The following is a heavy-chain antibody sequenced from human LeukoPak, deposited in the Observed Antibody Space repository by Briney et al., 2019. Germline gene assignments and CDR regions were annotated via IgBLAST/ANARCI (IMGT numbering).Heavy chain of an antibody. D-gene: IGHD6-19*01. CDR1: GFTFSSYA. Sequence: PGGSLRLSCAASGFTFSSYAMSWVRQAPGKGLEWVSAISGSGGSTYFADSVKGRFTISRDNSKNTLYLQMNSLRAEDTAVYYCAKWGSGWPEYFQHWGQGTLVTVSS. CDR3: AKWGSGWPEYFQH. CDR2: ISGSGGST. J-gene: IGHJ1*01. V-gene: IGHV3-23*01.